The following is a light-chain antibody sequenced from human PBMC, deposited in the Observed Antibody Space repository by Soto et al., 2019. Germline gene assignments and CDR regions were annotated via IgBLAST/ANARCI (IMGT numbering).Light chain of an antibody. J-gene: IGKJ1*01. Sequence: DIQMTQSPSTLSASVGDRVTITCRASQSISSWLAWYQQKPGKAPKLLIYKASTLHSGVPSRFSGGGSGTVFTLAISRLQPDDFATYYCQQYNDNWTFGQGTKVEIK. V-gene: IGKV1-5*03. CDR1: QSISSW. CDR2: KAS. CDR3: QQYNDNWT.